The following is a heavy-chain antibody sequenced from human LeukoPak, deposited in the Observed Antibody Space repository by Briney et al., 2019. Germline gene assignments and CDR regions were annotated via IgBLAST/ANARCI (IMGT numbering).Heavy chain of an antibody. CDR3: ARFISSSWYFDY. D-gene: IGHD6-13*01. CDR2: ISSSSSYI. CDR1: GFTFSSYN. V-gene: IGHV3-21*01. J-gene: IGHJ4*02. Sequence: GGSLRLSCAASGFTFSSYNMNWVRQAPGKGLEWVSSISSSSSYIYYADSVKGRFTISRDNAVNSLYLQMNSLRAEDTAVYSCARFISSSWYFDYWGQGTLVTVSS.